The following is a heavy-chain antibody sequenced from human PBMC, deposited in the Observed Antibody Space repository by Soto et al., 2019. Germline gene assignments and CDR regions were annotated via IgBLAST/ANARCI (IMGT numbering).Heavy chain of an antibody. CDR3: ASFTGSSDYYYYGMDV. Sequence: SETLSLTCAVYGGSFSGYYWSWIRQPPGKGLEWIGEINHSGSTNYNPSLKNRVTISVDTSKNQFSLKLSSVTAADTAVYYCASFTGSSDYYYYGMDVWGQGTTVTVSS. D-gene: IGHD3-10*01. V-gene: IGHV4-34*01. J-gene: IGHJ6*02. CDR1: GGSFSGYY. CDR2: INHSGST.